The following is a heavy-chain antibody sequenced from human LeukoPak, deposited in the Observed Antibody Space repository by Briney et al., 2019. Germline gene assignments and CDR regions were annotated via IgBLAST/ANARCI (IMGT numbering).Heavy chain of an antibody. CDR1: GGSISSGSYD. J-gene: IGHJ4*02. CDR3: ARSIAAAGAVDY. D-gene: IGHD6-13*01. Sequence: SETLSLTCTVAGGSISSGSYDWSWIRQPAGKGLEWIGRIYTSGSTNYNPSLKSRVTISVDTSKNQFSLKLSSVTAADTAVYYCARSIAAAGAVDYWGQGTLVTVSS. V-gene: IGHV4-61*02. CDR2: IYTSGST.